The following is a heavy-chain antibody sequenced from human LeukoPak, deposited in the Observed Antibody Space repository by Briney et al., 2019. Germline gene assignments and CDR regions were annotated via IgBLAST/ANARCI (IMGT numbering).Heavy chain of an antibody. CDR3: TTCRITMVRGVIGANWFDP. V-gene: IGHV3-15*01. D-gene: IGHD3-10*01. J-gene: IGHJ5*02. Sequence: GGSLRLSCAASGFTFSSYAMSWVRQAPGKGLEWVGRIKSKTDGGTTDYAAPVKGRFTISRDDSKNTLYLQMNSLKTEDTAVYYCTTCRITMVRGVIGANWFDPWGQGTLVTVSS. CDR2: IKSKTDGGTT. CDR1: GFTFSSYA.